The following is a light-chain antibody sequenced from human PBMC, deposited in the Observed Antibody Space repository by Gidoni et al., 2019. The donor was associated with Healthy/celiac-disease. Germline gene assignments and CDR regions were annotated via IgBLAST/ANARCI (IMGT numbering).Light chain of an antibody. CDR3: QQYDNRPLT. J-gene: IGKJ5*01. V-gene: IGKV1-33*01. CDR1: QDISNY. Sequence: DIQITHSPSSLSASVGDRVTITCQASQDISNYLNWYQQKPGKAPKLLIYDASNLETGVPSRFSGSGSGTDFTFTISSLQPEDIATYYCQQYDNRPLTFGQGTRLEIK. CDR2: DAS.